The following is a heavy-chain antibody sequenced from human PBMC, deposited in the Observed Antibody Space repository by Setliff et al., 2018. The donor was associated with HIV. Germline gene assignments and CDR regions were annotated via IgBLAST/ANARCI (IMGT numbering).Heavy chain of an antibody. V-gene: IGHV3-30-3*01. CDR3: AREMEIWFGELFYYYGMDV. CDR2: ISYDGSNK. Sequence: GGSLRLSCAASGFTFSNYAMHWVRQAPGKGLEWVAVISYDGSNKYHADSVKGRFTISRDNSKNTRYLQMNSLRAEDTAVYYWAREMEIWFGELFYYYGMDVWGQGTTVTVSS. CDR1: GFTFSNYA. D-gene: IGHD3-10*01. J-gene: IGHJ6*02.